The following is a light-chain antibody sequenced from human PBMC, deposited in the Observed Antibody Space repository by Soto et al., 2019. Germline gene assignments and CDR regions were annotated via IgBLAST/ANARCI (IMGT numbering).Light chain of an antibody. CDR1: TGAVTSGYY. J-gene: IGLJ2*01. Sequence: QAVVTQEPSLTVSPGGPVTLTCASSTGAVTSGYYPNWFQQKPGQAPRALIYSISNKHSWTPARFSGSLLGGKAALTLSGVQPEDEAEYYCLLYYGGAQVFGGGTKLTVL. V-gene: IGLV7-43*01. CDR2: SIS. CDR3: LLYYGGAQV.